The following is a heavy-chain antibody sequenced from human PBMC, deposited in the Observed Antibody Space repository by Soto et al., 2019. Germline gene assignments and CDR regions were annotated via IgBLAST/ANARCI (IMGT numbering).Heavy chain of an antibody. Sequence: QVQLVQSGAEVKKPGASVKVSCKASGYTFTNYYIHWLRQAPGQGLEWMGMINPSGGTTSYAQNFQGRAXXNXDXXTSTVYMELSSLRSEDTAVYYCAKSRIVATTPEDYWGQGTLVTVSS. CDR3: AKSRIVATTPEDY. D-gene: IGHD5-12*01. J-gene: IGHJ4*02. CDR1: GYTFTNYY. V-gene: IGHV1-46*03. CDR2: INPSGGTT.